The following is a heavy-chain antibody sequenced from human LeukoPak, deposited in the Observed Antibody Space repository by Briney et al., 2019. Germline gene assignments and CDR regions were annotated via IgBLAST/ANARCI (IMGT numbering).Heavy chain of an antibody. CDR3: ARGEFYYYYMDV. CDR2: TYFRAKWYN. J-gene: IGHJ6*02. CDR1: GDSVSSNRAA. Sequence: QTLSLTCAISGDSVSSNRAAWNWIRQSPSRGLEWLGRTYFRAKWYNDYAVSVKSRITINPDTSKNQFSLQLNSVTPEDTAVYYCARGEFYYYYMDVWGQGITVTVSS. V-gene: IGHV6-1*01.